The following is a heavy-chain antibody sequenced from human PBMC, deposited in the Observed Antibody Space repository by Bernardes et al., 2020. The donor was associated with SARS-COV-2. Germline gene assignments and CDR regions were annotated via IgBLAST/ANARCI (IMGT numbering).Heavy chain of an antibody. CDR2: ISQRGRA. Sequence: SEPLSLTCGVSGGSFSDYYWTWFRQSPGKGMEWIGEISQRGRAKYKSSFTGRASISVDTSKNQFSLNLRSVTAADTAIYYCARGKDDTVMMVMIAWQMSYVDSWGQGISVTVAS. V-gene: IGHV4-34*01. CDR1: GGSFSDYY. D-gene: IGHD2-21*01. J-gene: IGHJ4*02. CDR3: ARGKDDTVMMVMIAWQMSYVDS.